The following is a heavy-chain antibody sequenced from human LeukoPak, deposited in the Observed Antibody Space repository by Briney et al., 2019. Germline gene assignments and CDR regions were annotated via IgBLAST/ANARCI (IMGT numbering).Heavy chain of an antibody. CDR2: ISSSGDRT. D-gene: IGHD3-22*01. J-gene: IGHJ4*02. CDR3: AKDRPNYHESNGHYYRPNGDY. Sequence: GGSLRLSCAASGITFSTYAMSWVRQAPGKGLEWVSSISSSGDRTFYADSVKDRFTISRDNSENTLYLQMSRLRAEDTAVYYCAKDRPNYHESNGHYYRPNGDYWGQGTLVTVSS. V-gene: IGHV3-23*01. CDR1: GITFSTYA.